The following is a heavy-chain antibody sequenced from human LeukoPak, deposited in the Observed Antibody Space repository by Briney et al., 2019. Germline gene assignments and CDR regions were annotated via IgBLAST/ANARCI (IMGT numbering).Heavy chain of an antibody. J-gene: IGHJ4*02. CDR1: GYTFTSYY. V-gene: IGHV1-46*01. CDR2: INPSGGST. Sequence: ASVKVSCKASGYTFTSYYMHWVRQAPGQGLEWMGIINPSGGSTSYAQKFQGRVTMTRDTSTSTVYMELSSLRSEDTAVYYCARDFGIAAAGTMFDYWGQGTLVTVSS. CDR3: ARDFGIAAAGTMFDY. D-gene: IGHD6-13*01.